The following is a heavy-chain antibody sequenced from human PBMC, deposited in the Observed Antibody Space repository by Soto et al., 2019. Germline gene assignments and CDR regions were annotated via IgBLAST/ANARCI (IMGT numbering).Heavy chain of an antibody. V-gene: IGHV3-23*01. D-gene: IGHD3-9*01. Sequence: GGSLRLSCAASGFTFSSYAMSWVRQAPGKGLEWVSAISGSGGSTYYADSVKGRFTISRDNSKNTLYLQMNSLRAEDTAVYYCAKDRVSGDILTGYSPSNWFDPWGQGTLVTV. CDR2: ISGSGGST. J-gene: IGHJ5*02. CDR3: AKDRVSGDILTGYSPSNWFDP. CDR1: GFTFSSYA.